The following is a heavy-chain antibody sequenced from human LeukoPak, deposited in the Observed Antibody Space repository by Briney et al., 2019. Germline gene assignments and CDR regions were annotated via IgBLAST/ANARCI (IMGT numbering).Heavy chain of an antibody. CDR2: IYYSGST. CDR3: ASSTPGYSSSWYRSYYYYYYMDV. Sequence: SETLSLTCTVSGGSISSYYWSWIRQPPGKGLEWIGYIYYSGSTNYNPSLKSRVTISVDTSKNQFSLKLSSVTAADTAVYYCASSTPGYSSSWYRSYYYYYYMDVWGKGTTVTVSS. V-gene: IGHV4-59*12. D-gene: IGHD6-13*01. J-gene: IGHJ6*03. CDR1: GGSISSYY.